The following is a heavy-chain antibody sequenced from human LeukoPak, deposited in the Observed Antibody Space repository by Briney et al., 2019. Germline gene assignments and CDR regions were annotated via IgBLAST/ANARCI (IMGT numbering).Heavy chain of an antibody. V-gene: IGHV3-23*01. J-gene: IGHJ4*02. D-gene: IGHD3-16*01. Sequence: GGSLKLSCVVSKFALSRYSMNWVRQAPGKGLEWVSSLGDAGGYTYYVDSVKGRFTISRDNSKNTLYLQMNSLRAEDTAVYYCAKGTGGLFDYWGQGTLVTVSS. CDR3: AKGTGGLFDY. CDR1: KFALSRYS. CDR2: LGDAGGYT.